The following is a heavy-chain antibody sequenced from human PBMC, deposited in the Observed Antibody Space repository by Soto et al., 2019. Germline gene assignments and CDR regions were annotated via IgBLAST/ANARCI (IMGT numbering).Heavy chain of an antibody. CDR2: IYYSGST. Sequence: QVQLQESGPELVKPSQTLSLTCTVSGDSISSGGYYWSWIRQHPGKGLEWIGYIYYSGSTYYNPSLKSRVTISVDTAKNQCSLKLSSVTAADTAVYYCAASCVACGGFNYYGMDVWGQGTTVTVSS. V-gene: IGHV4-31*03. CDR3: AASCVACGGFNYYGMDV. CDR1: GDSISSGGYY. D-gene: IGHD2-21*01. J-gene: IGHJ6*02.